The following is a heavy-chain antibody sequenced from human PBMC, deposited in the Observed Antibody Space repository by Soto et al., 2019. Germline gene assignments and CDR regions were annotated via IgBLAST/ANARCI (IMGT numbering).Heavy chain of an antibody. D-gene: IGHD2-15*01. Sequence: QVQLVDSGGGLVKPGGSLRLSCAASGFTFSNYYMTWIRQAPGKGLEWISYISDSGSVTYYADSVQGRFSISRDNAKNSRLLEMTELRADDTAVYYCARSLLGVGAPFDIWGQGTMVTVSS. J-gene: IGHJ3*02. CDR3: ARSLLGVGAPFDI. V-gene: IGHV3-11*01. CDR1: GFTFSNYY. CDR2: ISDSGSVT.